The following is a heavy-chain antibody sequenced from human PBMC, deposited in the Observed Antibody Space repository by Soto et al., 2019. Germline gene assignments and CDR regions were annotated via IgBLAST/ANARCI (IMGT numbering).Heavy chain of an antibody. J-gene: IGHJ6*03. CDR1: ELTFRGYG. CDR2: ISSSSSTI. V-gene: IGHV3-48*01. Sequence: PGRPMRLPCGVLELTFRGYGMNWVRKAPGKGLEWVSYISSSSSTIYYAASVKGRFTISRDNAKNQFSLKLSSVTAADTAVYYCASSTSCTVSCYSYMAVWGKGTTVPVSS. CDR3: ASSTSCTVSCYSYMAV. D-gene: IGHD2-2*01.